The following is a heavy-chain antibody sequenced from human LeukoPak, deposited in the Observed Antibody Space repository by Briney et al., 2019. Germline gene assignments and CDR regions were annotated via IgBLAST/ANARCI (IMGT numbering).Heavy chain of an antibody. CDR3: ARGRYYDFWSGYYAAGGYSDY. CDR1: GGSFSGYY. Sequence: SETLSLTCAVYGGSFSGYYWSWIRQPPGKGLEWIGEINHSGSTNYNPSLKSRVTLSVDTSKNQFSLKLSSVTAADTAVYYCARGRYYDFWSGYYAAGGYSDYWGQGTLVTVSS. CDR2: INHSGST. D-gene: IGHD3-3*01. J-gene: IGHJ4*02. V-gene: IGHV4-34*01.